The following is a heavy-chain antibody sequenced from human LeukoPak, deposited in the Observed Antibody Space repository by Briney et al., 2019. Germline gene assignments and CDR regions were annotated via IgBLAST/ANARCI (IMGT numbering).Heavy chain of an antibody. CDR3: ARDGYLAPVIAFLDY. D-gene: IGHD2-2*03. J-gene: IGHJ4*02. V-gene: IGHV3-74*01. Sequence: GGSLRLSCAASGFTFSSYWMHWVRQSPEKGLEWVGQLKGDGSRANYADSVRGRFTISRDNAKNTVYLQLNSLRAEDTAVYYCARDGYLAPVIAFLDYWGQGTPVTVSS. CDR1: GFTFSSYW. CDR2: LKGDGSRA.